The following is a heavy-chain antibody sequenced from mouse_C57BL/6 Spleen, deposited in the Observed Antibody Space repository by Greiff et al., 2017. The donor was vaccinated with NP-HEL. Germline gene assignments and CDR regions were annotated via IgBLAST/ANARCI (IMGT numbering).Heavy chain of an antibody. V-gene: IGHV8-12*01. CDR2: IYWDDDK. Sequence: QVQLKESGPGILQSSQTLSLTCSFSGFSLSTSGMGVSWIRQPSGKGLEWLAHIYWDDDKRYNPFLKSRLTISKDTSRNQVFLKITSVDTADTATYYCARKDYYGSSYESWFAYWGQGTLVTVSA. CDR3: ARKDYYGSSYESWFAY. CDR1: GFSLSTSGMG. J-gene: IGHJ3*01. D-gene: IGHD1-1*01.